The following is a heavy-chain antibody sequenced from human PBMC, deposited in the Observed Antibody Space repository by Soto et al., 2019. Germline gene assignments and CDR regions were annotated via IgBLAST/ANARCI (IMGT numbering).Heavy chain of an antibody. D-gene: IGHD6-19*01. CDR3: ARGGDSRYSSGMIDY. CDR1: GGTFSSYT. CDR2: IIPILGIA. Sequence: QVQLVQSGAEVKKPGSSVKFSCKASGGTFSSYTISWVRQAPGQGLEWMGRIIPILGIANYAQKFQGRVTITADKSTSTAYMVLISLRSEDTAVYYYARGGDSRYSSGMIDYWGQGTLVTVSS. J-gene: IGHJ4*02. V-gene: IGHV1-69*02.